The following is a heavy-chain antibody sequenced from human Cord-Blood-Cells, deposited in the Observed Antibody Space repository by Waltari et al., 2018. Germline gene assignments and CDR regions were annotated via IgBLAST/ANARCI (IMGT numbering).Heavy chain of an antibody. D-gene: IGHD6-13*01. J-gene: IGHJ4*02. V-gene: IGHV5-51*01. CDR1: GYSFTSYW. CDR3: ARQIAAAGTVYYFDY. CDR2: IYPGDSDT. Sequence: EVQLVQSGAEVKKPGESLKISCKGSGYSFTSYWIGRVRQMPGKGLEWMGIIYPGDSDTRYSPSFQGQVTISADKSISTAYLQWSSLKASDTAMYYCARQIAAAGTVYYFDYWGQGTLVTVSS.